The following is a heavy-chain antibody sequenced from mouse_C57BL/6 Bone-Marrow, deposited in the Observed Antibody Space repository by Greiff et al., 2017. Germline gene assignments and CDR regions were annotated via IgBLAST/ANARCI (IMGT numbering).Heavy chain of an antibody. CDR3: ARRGDYYGSSYWYFDV. D-gene: IGHD1-1*01. V-gene: IGHV1-69*01. CDR1: GYTFTSYW. Sequence: VQLQQPGAELVMPGASVKLSCTASGYTFTSYWMHWVKQRPGQGLEWIGEIDPSDSYTNYNQKFKGKSTLTVDKSSSTAYMQLSSLTSEDSAVYFCARRGDYYGSSYWYFDVWGTGTTVTVSS. J-gene: IGHJ1*03. CDR2: IDPSDSYT.